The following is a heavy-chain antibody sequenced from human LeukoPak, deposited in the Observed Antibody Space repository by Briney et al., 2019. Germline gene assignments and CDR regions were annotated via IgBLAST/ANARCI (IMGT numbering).Heavy chain of an antibody. CDR3: ARRAQGVLDY. CDR2: INSSGGST. D-gene: IGHD3-10*01. J-gene: IGHJ4*02. V-gene: IGHV1-46*01. CDR1: GYTFTSYY. Sequence: ASVKVSCKASGYTFTSYYMHWVRQAPGQGLEWMGIINSSGGSTSYAQKLQSIDTMTQDTSTSTVCMELSRLRSEDTAVYYCARRAQGVLDYWGQGTLVTVSS.